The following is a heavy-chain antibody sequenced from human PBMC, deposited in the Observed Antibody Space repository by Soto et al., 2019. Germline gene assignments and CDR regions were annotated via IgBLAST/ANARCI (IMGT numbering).Heavy chain of an antibody. D-gene: IGHD1-26*01. Sequence: PGGSLRLSCAASGFTFSSHGMSWVRQAPGKGLEWIAGLSRGGSTTYYADSVKGRFTISRDNSKNTLDLIMNSLKVEDTALYYCAKDGRYRTDGFDVWGQGTMVTVSS. CDR2: LSRGGSTT. V-gene: IGHV3-23*01. CDR1: GFTFSSHG. J-gene: IGHJ3*01. CDR3: AKDGRYRTDGFDV.